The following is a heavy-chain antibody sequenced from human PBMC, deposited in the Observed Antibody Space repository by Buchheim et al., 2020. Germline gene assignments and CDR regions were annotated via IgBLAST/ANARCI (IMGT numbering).Heavy chain of an antibody. CDR3: VRGAPFDL. V-gene: IGHV3-74*01. CDR2: INSDGSST. J-gene: IGHJ4*02. CDR1: GFSISSYW. Sequence: EVQLVESGGGLVQPGGSLRLSCAASGFSISSYWMHWVRQTPGKGLVWVSRINSDGSSTSDADSVQGRFTISRDNAKNTLTLQMNSLRAEDTALYYCVRGAPFDLWGRGTL.